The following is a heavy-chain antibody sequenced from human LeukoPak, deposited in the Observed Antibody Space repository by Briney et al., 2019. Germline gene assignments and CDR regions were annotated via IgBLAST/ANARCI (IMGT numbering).Heavy chain of an antibody. V-gene: IGHV1-58*02. CDR1: GFTFTSSA. CDR3: AASSTYYDILTGYERAFDI. D-gene: IGHD3-9*01. CDR2: IVVGSGNT. Sequence: GTSVKVSCKASGFTFTSSAMQWVRQARGQRLEWIGWIVVGSGNTNYAQKFQERVTITRDMSTSTAYMELSSLRSEDTAVYYCAASSTYYDILTGYERAFDIWGQGTMVTVSS. J-gene: IGHJ3*02.